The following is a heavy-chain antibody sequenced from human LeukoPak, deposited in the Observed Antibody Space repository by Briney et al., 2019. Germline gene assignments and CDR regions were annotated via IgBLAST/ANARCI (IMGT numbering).Heavy chain of an antibody. J-gene: IGHJ2*01. V-gene: IGHV1-46*01. Sequence: ASVKVSCKASGYTFTSYYMHWVRQAPGQGLGWMGIINPSGGSTSYAQKFQGRVTMTRDTSTSTVYMELSSLRSEDTAVYYCAREPLTSHITIFGVVRNWYFDLWGRGTLVTVSS. CDR3: AREPLTSHITIFGVVRNWYFDL. CDR1: GYTFTSYY. D-gene: IGHD3-3*01. CDR2: INPSGGST.